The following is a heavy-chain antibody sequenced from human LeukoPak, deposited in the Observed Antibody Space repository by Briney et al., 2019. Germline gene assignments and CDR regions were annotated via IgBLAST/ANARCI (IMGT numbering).Heavy chain of an antibody. CDR2: INQDGSEK. V-gene: IGHV3-7*01. D-gene: IGHD2-8*01. CDR3: ARDGEYCTNGVCTPSWFDP. Sequence: PGGSLRLSCAASGFTFSFYSMSWVRQAPGKGLQWVANINQDGSEKYYVDSVKGRFTISRDNAKNSLYLQMNSLRSEDMAVYYCARDGEYCTNGVCTPSWFDPWGQGTLVTVSS. CDR1: GFTFSFYS. J-gene: IGHJ5*02.